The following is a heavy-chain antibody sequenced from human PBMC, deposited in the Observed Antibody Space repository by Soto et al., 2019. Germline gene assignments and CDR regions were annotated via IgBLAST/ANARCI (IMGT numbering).Heavy chain of an antibody. CDR1: GFTFDDYT. Sequence: PGGSLRLSCAASGFTFDDYTMHWVRQAPGKGLEWVSLISWDGGSTYYADSVEGRFTISRDNSKNSLYLQMNSLRTEDTALYYCAKDMDSSGYNYFDLWGRGTLVTVSS. CDR2: ISWDGGST. CDR3: AKDMDSSGYNYFDL. D-gene: IGHD3-22*01. J-gene: IGHJ2*01. V-gene: IGHV3-43*01.